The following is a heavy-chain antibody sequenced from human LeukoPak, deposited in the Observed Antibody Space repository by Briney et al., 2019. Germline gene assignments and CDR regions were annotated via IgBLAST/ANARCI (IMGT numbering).Heavy chain of an antibody. D-gene: IGHD6-19*01. Sequence: PGGSLRLSCAASGFTFSNDAMSWVRQAPGKGLEWVSAISGSGGSTYYADSVKGRFTISRDNSKNTLYLQMNSLRAEDTAVYYCAKGTDGIAVAGYFDYWGQGTLVTVSS. CDR2: ISGSGGST. CDR3: AKGTDGIAVAGYFDY. V-gene: IGHV3-23*01. CDR1: GFTFSNDA. J-gene: IGHJ4*02.